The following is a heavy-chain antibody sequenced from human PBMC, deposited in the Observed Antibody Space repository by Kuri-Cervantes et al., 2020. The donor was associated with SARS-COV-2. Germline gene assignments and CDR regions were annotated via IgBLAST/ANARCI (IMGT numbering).Heavy chain of an antibody. J-gene: IGHJ6*02. D-gene: IGHD6-13*01. V-gene: IGHV3-30*18. CDR1: GFSFRTHG. CDR3: AKDLEQQLDSHYGMDV. CDR2: TSADESYK. Sequence: GESLKISCAASGFSFRTHGMHWVRRASGRGLEWVAVTSADESYKNYGDSVKGRFTVSRDNSRNTLYLQMNSLRLEDTAVYYCAKDLEQQLDSHYGMDVWGQGTTVTVSS.